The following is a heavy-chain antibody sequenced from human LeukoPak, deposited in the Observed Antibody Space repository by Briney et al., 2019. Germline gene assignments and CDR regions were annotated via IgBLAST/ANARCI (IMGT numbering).Heavy chain of an antibody. CDR3: ARQTLYYDYVWGSYRYYFDY. Sequence: QSSETLSLTCTVSGGSISSSSYYWGWIRQPPGKGLEWIGSIYYSGSTYYNPSLKSRVTISVDTSKNQFSLKLSSVTAADTAVYYCARQTLYYDYVWGSYRYYFDYWGQGTLVTVSS. V-gene: IGHV4-39*01. CDR2: IYYSGST. J-gene: IGHJ4*02. D-gene: IGHD3-16*02. CDR1: GGSISSSSYY.